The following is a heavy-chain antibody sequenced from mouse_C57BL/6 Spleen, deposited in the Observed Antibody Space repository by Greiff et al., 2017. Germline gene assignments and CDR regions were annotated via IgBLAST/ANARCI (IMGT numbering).Heavy chain of an antibody. CDR2: IYPGDGDT. CDR1: GYAFSSSW. CDR3: ARSWDRAMEY. D-gene: IGHD3-3*01. J-gene: IGHJ4*01. V-gene: IGHV1-82*01. Sequence: QVQLQQSGPELVKPGASVKISCKASGYAFSSSWMNWVKQRPGKGLEWIGRIYPGDGDTNYNGKFKGKATLTADKSSSTAYMQLSSLTSEDSAVYFGARSWDRAMEYWGQGTSVTVSS.